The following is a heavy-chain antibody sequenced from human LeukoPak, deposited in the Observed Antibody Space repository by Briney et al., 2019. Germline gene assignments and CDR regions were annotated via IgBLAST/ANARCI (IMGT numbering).Heavy chain of an antibody. CDR3: GRYYYGSGSGLDV. CDR2: ISGSGGST. J-gene: IGHJ6*02. Sequence: PGGSLRLSCAASGFTFSSYAMSWVRQAPGKELEWVSAISGSGGSTYYADSVKGRFTISRDNSKNTLYLQMNSLRAEDTAVYYCGRYYYGSGSGLDVWGQGTTVTVSS. V-gene: IGHV3-23*01. D-gene: IGHD3-10*01. CDR1: GFTFSSYA.